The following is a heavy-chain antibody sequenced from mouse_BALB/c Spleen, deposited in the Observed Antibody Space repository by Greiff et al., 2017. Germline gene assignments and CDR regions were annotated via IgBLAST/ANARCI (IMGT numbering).Heavy chain of an antibody. Sequence: EVKVVESGGGLVQPGGSLKLSCAASGFTFSSYTMSWVRQTPEKRLEWVAYISNGGGSTYYPDTVKGRFTISRDNAKNTLYLQMSSLKSEDTAMYYCARHAYSGRGFAYWGQGTLVTVSA. V-gene: IGHV5-12-2*01. J-gene: IGHJ3*01. CDR1: GFTFSSYT. D-gene: IGHD2-12*01. CDR2: ISNGGGST. CDR3: ARHAYSGRGFAY.